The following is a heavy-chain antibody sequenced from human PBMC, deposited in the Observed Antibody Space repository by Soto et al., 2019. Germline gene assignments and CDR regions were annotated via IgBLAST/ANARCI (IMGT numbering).Heavy chain of an antibody. CDR2: LNVLNPNT. CDR1: GYTFTNYG. Sequence: SVKVSCKASGYTFTNYGISWIRQAPGQGLEWMGWLNVLNPNTHYAQKFQGRVTMTRDTSTTTAYLELRCLRSDDTAIYYCARERGKFFESNPYDRSGGFLSWGQGYLVPVSS. J-gene: IGHJ5*02. V-gene: IGHV1-18*01. D-gene: IGHD3-22*01. CDR3: ARERGKFFESNPYDRSGGFLS.